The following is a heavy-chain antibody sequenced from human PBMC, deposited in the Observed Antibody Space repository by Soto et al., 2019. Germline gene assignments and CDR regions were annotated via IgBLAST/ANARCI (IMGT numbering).Heavy chain of an antibody. CDR3: GKDTLDCSGGDCPLFYYYGMDV. Sequence: QVQLVESGGGVVQPGKSLRLSCATSGFTFRSYGMRWVRQAPGKGLEWLAVISNDGTKKFFADSVKGRLTLSRDNARNTLYLQINSLRAEDTAAYFCGKDTLDCSGGDCPLFYYYGMDVWGQGTTVTVSS. D-gene: IGHD2-15*01. CDR1: GFTFRSYG. V-gene: IGHV3-30*18. J-gene: IGHJ6*02. CDR2: ISNDGTKK.